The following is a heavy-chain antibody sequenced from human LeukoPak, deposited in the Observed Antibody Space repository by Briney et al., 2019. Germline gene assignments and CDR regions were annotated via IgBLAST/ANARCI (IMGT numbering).Heavy chain of an antibody. J-gene: IGHJ5*02. Sequence: GGSLRLSCAASGFTFSSYEMNWVRQAPGKGLEWVSYISSSGSTIYYPDSVKGRFTVSRDNSKNTLYLQMNSLRAEDTAIYYCAKDRTGTTGADWFEPWGRGTLVTVSS. CDR1: GFTFSSYE. V-gene: IGHV3-48*03. CDR3: AKDRTGTTGADWFEP. D-gene: IGHD1-1*01. CDR2: ISSSGSTI.